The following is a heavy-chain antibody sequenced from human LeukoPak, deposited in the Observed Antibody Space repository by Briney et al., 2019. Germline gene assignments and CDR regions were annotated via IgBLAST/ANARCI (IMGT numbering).Heavy chain of an antibody. J-gene: IGHJ4*02. CDR2: INTDGRTT. D-gene: IGHD1-20*01. Sequence: GGSLRLSCAASGFTFNNHWMHWVRQAPGKGLVWISRINTDGRTTNYADSVRGRFTISRDNAKNTLYLQMNSLRAEDTAVYYCGGDVNWNQIDYWGQGSLVTVSS. V-gene: IGHV3-74*01. CDR1: GFTFNNHW. CDR3: GGDVNWNQIDY.